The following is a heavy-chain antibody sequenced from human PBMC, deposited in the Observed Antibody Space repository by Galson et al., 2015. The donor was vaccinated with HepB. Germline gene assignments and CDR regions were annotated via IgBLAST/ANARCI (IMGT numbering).Heavy chain of an antibody. Sequence: SLRLSCAASGFTFSSYEMNWVRQAPGKGLEWVSYISSSGSTIYYADSVKGRFTISRDNAKNSLYLQMNSLRAEDTAVYYCARGGGYCSSTSCYLHFDLWGRGTLVTVSS. J-gene: IGHJ2*01. CDR2: ISSSGSTI. CDR3: ARGGGYCSSTSCYLHFDL. CDR1: GFTFSSYE. V-gene: IGHV3-48*03. D-gene: IGHD2-2*01.